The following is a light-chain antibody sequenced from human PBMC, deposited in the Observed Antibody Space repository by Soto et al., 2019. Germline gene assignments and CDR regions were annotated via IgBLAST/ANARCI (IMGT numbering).Light chain of an antibody. J-gene: IGLJ1*01. V-gene: IGLV2-14*01. CDR2: DVS. Sequence: QSVLTQPASVSGAPGQSITISCTGTSSDVGGYNYVSWHRQHPGKVPKLMIYDVSSRPSGVSNRFSGSKSGNTASLTISGLQAEDEADYYCSSYTSSSTHVFGSGTKVTVL. CDR3: SSYTSSSTHV. CDR1: SSDVGGYNY.